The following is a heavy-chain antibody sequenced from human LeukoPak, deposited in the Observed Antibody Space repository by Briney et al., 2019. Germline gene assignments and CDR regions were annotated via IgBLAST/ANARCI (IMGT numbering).Heavy chain of an antibody. J-gene: IGHJ4*02. CDR3: VRRFPVSSGSFYAPFHY. CDR1: GFTFSSYG. D-gene: IGHD1-26*01. Sequence: GNSLRLSCAASGFTFSSYGMPWVRQAPGKGPEWVAVISKDGSNIYYADSVKGRFTISRDNSKSTLYLQMNSLRTEDTAIYYCVRRFPVSSGSFYAPFHYWGQGTLVTVSS. CDR2: ISKDGSNI. V-gene: IGHV3-30*03.